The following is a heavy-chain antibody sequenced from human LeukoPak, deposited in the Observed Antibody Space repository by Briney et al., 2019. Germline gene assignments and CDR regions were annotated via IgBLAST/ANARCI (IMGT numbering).Heavy chain of an antibody. CDR1: GYTVTGYY. CDR2: INPNSGGT. CDR3: ARDKNEGIVGATTLDY. V-gene: IGHV1-2*02. Sequence: ASVKVSCKASGYTVTGYYMHWVRQAPGQGLEWMGWINPNSGGTNYAQKFQGRVTMTRDTSISTAYMELSRLRSDDTAVYYCARDKNEGIVGATTLDYWGQGTLVTVSS. D-gene: IGHD1-26*01. J-gene: IGHJ4*02.